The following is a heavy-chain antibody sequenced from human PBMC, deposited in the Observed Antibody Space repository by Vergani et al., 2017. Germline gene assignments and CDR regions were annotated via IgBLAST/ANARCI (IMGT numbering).Heavy chain of an antibody. J-gene: IGHJ6*02. CDR3: AKGGYSYGPAYGMDV. D-gene: IGHD5-18*01. CDR2: ISGDGGST. V-gene: IGHV3-43*02. CDR1: GFTFDDYA. Sequence: EVQLVESGGGVVQPGGSLRLSCAASGFTFDDYAMHWVRQAPGKGLEWVSLISGDGGSTYYADSVTRRFTISRDNSKNSLYLQMNSLRTEDTALDYCAKGGYSYGPAYGMDVWGQGTTVTVSS.